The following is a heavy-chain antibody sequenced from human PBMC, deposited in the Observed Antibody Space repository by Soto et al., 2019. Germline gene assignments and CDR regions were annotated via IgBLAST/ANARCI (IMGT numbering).Heavy chain of an antibody. Sequence: QAQLVESGGGVVQPGGSLQLSCAASGFTFGSYGMHWVRQAPGKGLEWVAIIWSEGRIRNDADSVKGRITISRDDSKKTLCLQMNSLRADDTAVHYCARAAGPPRGHYNYHMDVWGQGTTVTVSS. CDR2: IWSEGRIR. D-gene: IGHD6-25*01. J-gene: IGHJ6*03. V-gene: IGHV3-33*01. CDR3: ARAAGPPRGHYNYHMDV. CDR1: GFTFGSYG.